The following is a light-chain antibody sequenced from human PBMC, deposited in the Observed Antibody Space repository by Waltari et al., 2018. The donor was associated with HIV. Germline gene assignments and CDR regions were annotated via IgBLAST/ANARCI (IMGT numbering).Light chain of an antibody. CDR3: LQHNSYPWT. J-gene: IGKJ1*01. V-gene: IGKV1-17*01. Sequence: DIQMTQSPSSLSASVGDRVTITCQASQDISNYLNWYQQKPGKAPKLLIYAASSLQSGVPSRFSGSGSGTEFTLTISSLQPEDFATYYCLQHNSYPWTFGQGTKVEIK. CDR1: QDISNY. CDR2: AAS.